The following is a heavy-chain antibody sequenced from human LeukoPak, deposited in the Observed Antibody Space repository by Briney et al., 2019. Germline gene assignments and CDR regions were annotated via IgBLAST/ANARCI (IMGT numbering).Heavy chain of an antibody. D-gene: IGHD3-10*01. CDR2: INPSGGST. CDR1: GYTFTSYY. Sequence: ASVTVSCKASGYTFTSYYMHWVRQAPGQGLEWMGIINPSGGSTNYAQKFQGRVTMTRDTSTSTVYMELSSLRSEDTAVYYCARVYGSGSRYKVGAFDIWGQGTMVTVSS. J-gene: IGHJ3*02. CDR3: ARVYGSGSRYKVGAFDI. V-gene: IGHV1-46*01.